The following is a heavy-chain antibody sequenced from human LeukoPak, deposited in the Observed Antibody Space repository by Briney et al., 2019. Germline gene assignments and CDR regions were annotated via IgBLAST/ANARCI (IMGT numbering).Heavy chain of an antibody. D-gene: IGHD4-17*01. CDR2: ISSSGSTI. J-gene: IGHJ3*02. V-gene: IGHV3-48*03. CDR1: GFTFSSYE. Sequence: GGSLRLSCAASGFTFSSYEMNWVRQAPGKGLEWVSYISSSGSTIYYADSVKGRFTIFRDNAKNPLYLQMNSLRADDTAVYYCARELPLTLTTSSDGFDIWGQGTMVTVS. CDR3: ARELPLTLTTSSDGFDI.